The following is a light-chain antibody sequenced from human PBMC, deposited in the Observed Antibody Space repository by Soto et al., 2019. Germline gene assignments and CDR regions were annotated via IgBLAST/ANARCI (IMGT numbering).Light chain of an antibody. J-gene: IGKJ1*01. CDR3: QQYRSSPPWT. Sequence: ELVLTQSPGTLSLSPGERATLSCRASQSVSSSYFAWYQQKPGQAPRLLIYGASSRATGIPDRFSGSGSGTDFTLTISRLEPEDFAVYYCQQYRSSPPWTFGQGTKVEIK. CDR1: QSVSSSY. CDR2: GAS. V-gene: IGKV3-20*01.